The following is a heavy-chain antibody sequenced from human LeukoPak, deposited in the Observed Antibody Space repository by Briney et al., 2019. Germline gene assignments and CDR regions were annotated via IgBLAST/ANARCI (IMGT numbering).Heavy chain of an antibody. D-gene: IGHD2-2*01. CDR3: ARGPRIISCSSTSCYRKGNYYYYMDV. V-gene: IGHV1-2*06. Sequence: ASVKVSCKASGYTFTGYYMHWVRQAPGQGLEWMGRINPNSGGTNYAQKFQGRVTISVDTSKNQFSLKLSSVTAADTAVYYCARGPRIISCSSTSCYRKGNYYYYMDVWGKGTTVTVSS. J-gene: IGHJ6*03. CDR2: INPNSGGT. CDR1: GYTFTGYY.